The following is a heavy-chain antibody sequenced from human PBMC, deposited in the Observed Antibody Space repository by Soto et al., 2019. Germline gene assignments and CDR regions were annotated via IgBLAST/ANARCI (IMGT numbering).Heavy chain of an antibody. V-gene: IGHV3-11*01. CDR1: GFTFSDYY. J-gene: IGHJ5*02. D-gene: IGHD1-26*01. CDR2: ISSSGSTI. CDR3: ARDGLSGSYYWFDP. Sequence: GESLKISCAASGFTFSDYYMSWIRQAPGKGLEWVSYISSSGSTIYYADSVKGRFTISRDNAKNSLYLQMNSLRAEDTAVYYCARDGLSGSYYWFDPWGQGTLVTVSS.